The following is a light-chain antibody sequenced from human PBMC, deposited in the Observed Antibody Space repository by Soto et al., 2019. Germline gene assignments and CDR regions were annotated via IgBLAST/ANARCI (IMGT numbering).Light chain of an antibody. J-gene: IGKJ4*01. V-gene: IGKV3D-15*01. CDR1: QSVSSY. CDR2: DAS. Sequence: EIVMTQSPATLSVSPGERATLSCRASQSVSSYLAWYQQKPGQAPRLLIYDASNRATGIPDRFSGSGSQTEFTLTISSLQSEDFAVYYCQHYNNWPVTFGGGTKVDI. CDR3: QHYNNWPVT.